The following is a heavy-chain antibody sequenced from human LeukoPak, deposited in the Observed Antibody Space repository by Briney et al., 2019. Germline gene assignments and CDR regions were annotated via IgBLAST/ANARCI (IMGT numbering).Heavy chain of an antibody. CDR1: GFNISTNY. V-gene: IGHV3-53*01. CDR2: IYSGGYA. J-gene: IGHJ4*02. D-gene: IGHD3-22*01. Sequence: PGGSLRLSCAASGFNISTNYMSWVRQAPGKGLEWVSVIYSGGYAYYTDSVKGQFTISRDNSQNTLYLQMNSLRAEDTAVYFCARAYDNSGYFLRYFDYWGKGALVTVSS. CDR3: ARAYDNSGYFLRYFDY.